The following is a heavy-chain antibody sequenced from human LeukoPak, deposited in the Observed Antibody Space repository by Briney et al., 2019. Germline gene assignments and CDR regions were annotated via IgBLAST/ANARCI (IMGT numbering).Heavy chain of an antibody. V-gene: IGHV1-3*01. CDR2: INAGNGNT. J-gene: IGHJ5*02. CDR1: GYTFTSYA. Sequence: ASVKVSCKASGYTFTSYAMHWVRRAPGQRLEWMGWINAGNGNTKYSQKFQGRVTITRDTSASTAYMELSSLRSEDTAMYYCARKNYCSGGSCYSRGWFDPWGQGTLVTVSS. CDR3: ARKNYCSGGSCYSRGWFDP. D-gene: IGHD2-15*01.